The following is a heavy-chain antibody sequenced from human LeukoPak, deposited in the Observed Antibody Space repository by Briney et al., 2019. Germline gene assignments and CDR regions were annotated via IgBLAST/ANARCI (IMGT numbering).Heavy chain of an antibody. J-gene: IGHJ4*02. CDR1: GYTFTNYG. Sequence: GASVKVSCKASGYTFTNYGISWVRQAPGQGHEWMGWISGFNGNTNYGQKVQGRVTMTTDTSTITAYMELRSLRSDDTAVYYCARGGCSSTSCYDYFDYWGQGTLVTVSS. CDR2: ISGFNGNT. V-gene: IGHV1-18*01. D-gene: IGHD2-2*01. CDR3: ARGGCSSTSCYDYFDY.